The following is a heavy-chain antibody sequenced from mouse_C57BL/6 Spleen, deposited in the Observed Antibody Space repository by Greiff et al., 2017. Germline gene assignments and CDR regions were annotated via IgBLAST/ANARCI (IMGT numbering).Heavy chain of an antibody. V-gene: IGHV1-69*01. J-gene: IGHJ2*01. CDR3: TRGGYSNLPFDD. CDR2: IEPADSYT. D-gene: IGHD2-5*01. Sequence: QVQLQQSGAELVMPGASVKLSCKASGYTFTRYWMHWVKQRPGQGLEWIGEIEPADSYTNYNQKFKGKSTLTVDKSSSTAYMQLSSLTSEDSAVYYCTRGGYSNLPFDDWGQDSPLTVSS. CDR1: GYTFTRYW.